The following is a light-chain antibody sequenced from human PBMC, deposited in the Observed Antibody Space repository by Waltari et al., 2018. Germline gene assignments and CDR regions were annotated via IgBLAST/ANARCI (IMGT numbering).Light chain of an antibody. V-gene: IGKV3-20*01. CDR1: QSVSRT. CDR3: QKYGTLPAT. Sequence: EIVLMQSPGTLSLSPGDRATLSCRASQSVSRTLAWYQQKPGQAPRLLIYDASSRAPGIPDRFSGSGSGTDFSLTISRLEPEDFAVYYCQKYGTLPATFGQGTKVEIK. J-gene: IGKJ1*01. CDR2: DAS.